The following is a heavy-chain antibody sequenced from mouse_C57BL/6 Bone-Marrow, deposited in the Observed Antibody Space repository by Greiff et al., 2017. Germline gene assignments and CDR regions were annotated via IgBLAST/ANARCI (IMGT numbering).Heavy chain of an antibody. J-gene: IGHJ3*01. CDR2: ISSGGSYT. CDR3: ANDYDWFAY. CDR1: GFTFSSYG. D-gene: IGHD2-4*01. V-gene: IGHV5-6*02. Sequence: DVKLVESGGDLVKPGGSLKLSCAASGFTFSSYGMSWVRQTPDKRLEWVATISSGGSYTYYPDSVKGRFTISRDNAKNTLYLQMSSLKSEDTAMYYCANDYDWFAYWGQGTLVTVSA.